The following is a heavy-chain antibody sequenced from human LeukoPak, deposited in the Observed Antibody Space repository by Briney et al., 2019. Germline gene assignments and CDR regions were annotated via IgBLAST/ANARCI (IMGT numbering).Heavy chain of an antibody. Sequence: PGGSLRLSCAASGFTFSSYDMHWVRQATGKGLEWVSAIGTAGDTYYPGSVKGRFTISRENAKNPLYLQMNSLRAGDTAVYYCARGTYDSSGWYEAHFDYWGQGTLVTVSS. CDR2: IGTAGDT. V-gene: IGHV3-13*01. D-gene: IGHD6-19*01. J-gene: IGHJ4*02. CDR3: ARGTYDSSGWYEAHFDY. CDR1: GFTFSSYD.